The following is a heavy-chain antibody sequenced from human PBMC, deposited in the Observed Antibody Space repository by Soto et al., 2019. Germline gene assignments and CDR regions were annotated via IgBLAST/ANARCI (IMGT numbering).Heavy chain of an antibody. CDR1: GGSFSGYY. V-gene: IGHV4-34*01. J-gene: IGHJ6*03. Sequence: PSETLSLTCAVYGGSFSGYYWSWIRQPPGKGLEWIGEINHSGSTNYNPSLKSRVTISVDTSKNQFSLKLSSVTAADTAVYYCARGRGGFCTNGVCQPPYYYYYMDVWGKGTTITFPS. D-gene: IGHD2-8*01. CDR2: INHSGST. CDR3: ARGRGGFCTNGVCQPPYYYYYMDV.